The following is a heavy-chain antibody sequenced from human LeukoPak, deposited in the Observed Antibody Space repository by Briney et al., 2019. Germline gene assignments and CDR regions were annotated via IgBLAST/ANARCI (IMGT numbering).Heavy chain of an antibody. D-gene: IGHD4-17*01. CDR3: ARSITMTTYPDALDV. V-gene: IGHV3-21*01. J-gene: IGHJ3*01. CDR2: ISSSSSYI. CDR1: GFTFSSYS. Sequence: GGSLRLSCAASGFTFSSYSMNWVRQAPGRGLEWVSSISSSSSYIYYADSVKGRFTISRDNAKNSLYLQMGSLRAEDLAVYYCARSITMTTYPDALDVWGQGTMVTVSS.